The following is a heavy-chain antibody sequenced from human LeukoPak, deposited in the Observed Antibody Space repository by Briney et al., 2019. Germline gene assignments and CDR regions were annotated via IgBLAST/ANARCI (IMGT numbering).Heavy chain of an antibody. Sequence: SETLSLTCTVSGGSISSSSYYWSWIRQPPGKGLEWIGYIYYSGSTNYNPSLKSRVTISVDTSKNQFSLKLSSVTAADTAVYYCARGVKDGYNYGDWYFDLWGRGTLVTVSS. CDR3: ARGVKDGYNYGDWYFDL. D-gene: IGHD5-24*01. V-gene: IGHV4-61*01. CDR1: GGSISSSSYY. J-gene: IGHJ2*01. CDR2: IYYSGST.